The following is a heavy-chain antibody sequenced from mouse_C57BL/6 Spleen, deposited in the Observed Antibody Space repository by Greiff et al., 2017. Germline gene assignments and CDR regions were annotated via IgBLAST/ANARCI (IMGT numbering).Heavy chain of an antibody. V-gene: IGHV1-4*01. Sequence: QVQLQQSGAELARPGASVKMSCKASGYTFTSYTMHWVKQRTGQGLEWIGYINPSSGYTKYNQKFKDKATLTEDKSSSTAYMQLSSLTSEDSAVYYCARSHNWVFDYGGQGTTLTVSS. D-gene: IGHD4-1*02. CDR1: GYTFTSYT. CDR2: INPSSGYT. J-gene: IGHJ2*01. CDR3: ARSHNWVFDY.